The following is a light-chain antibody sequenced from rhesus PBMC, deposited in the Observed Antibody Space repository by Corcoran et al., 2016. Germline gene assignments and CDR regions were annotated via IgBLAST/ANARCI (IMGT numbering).Light chain of an antibody. V-gene: IGKV3-42*02. J-gene: IGKJ2*01. Sequence: ETVVTQSPATLSLSPGERATLSCRASQSVGSNLARSQQKPGKAPKLPIYGASSRATGIPDRLGGSGAGTEFTLTISSLEPEDVGVYYCQQYNNWYSFGQGTKVEIK. CDR1: QSVGSN. CDR3: QQYNNWYS. CDR2: GAS.